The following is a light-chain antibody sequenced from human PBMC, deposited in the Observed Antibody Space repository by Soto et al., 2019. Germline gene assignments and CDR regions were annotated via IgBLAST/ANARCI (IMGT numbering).Light chain of an antibody. CDR3: SSFTSSSTLV. CDR1: SSDVGGYNF. V-gene: IGLV2-14*03. CDR2: DVT. Sequence: QSALTQPASVSGSPGQSITISCTGTSSDVGGYNFVSWYQQYPGRAPKLIIYDVTNRPSGVSNRFSGSKSGNTASLTISGLQTEDEADYYCSSFTSSSTLVFGGGTQLTVL. J-gene: IGLJ3*02.